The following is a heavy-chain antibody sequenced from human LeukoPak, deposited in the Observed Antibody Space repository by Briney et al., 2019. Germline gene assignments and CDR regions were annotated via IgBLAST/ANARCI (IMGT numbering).Heavy chain of an antibody. J-gene: IGHJ5*02. CDR2: IYNSGST. D-gene: IGHD6-13*01. Sequence: PSETLSLTCTVSGGSISSYYWSWIRQPAGKGLEWIVRIYNSGSTNYNPSLKSRVTISVDTSKKQFSLQLSSVTAADTAMYDCASGIIAAAGTDWIDPWSQGTLVTVSS. V-gene: IGHV4-4*07. CDR1: GGSISSYY. CDR3: ASGIIAAAGTDWIDP.